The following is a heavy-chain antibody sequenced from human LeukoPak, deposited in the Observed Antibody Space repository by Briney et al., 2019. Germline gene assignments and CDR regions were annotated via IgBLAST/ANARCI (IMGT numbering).Heavy chain of an antibody. CDR3: ARLAIGRYDSSGRLFDP. Sequence: SETLSLTSTVSGGSISSSSYYWGWIRQPPGKGLEWIGSIYYSGSTYYNPSLKSRVTISVDTSKNQFSLKLSSVTAADTAVYYCARLAIGRYDSSGRLFDPWGQGTLVTVSS. D-gene: IGHD3-22*01. CDR1: GGSISSSSYY. J-gene: IGHJ5*02. V-gene: IGHV4-39*07. CDR2: IYYSGST.